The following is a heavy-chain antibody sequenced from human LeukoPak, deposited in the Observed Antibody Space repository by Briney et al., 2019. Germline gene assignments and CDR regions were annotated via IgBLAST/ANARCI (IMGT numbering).Heavy chain of an antibody. CDR3: ARDRGYGGIRPETYDI. V-gene: IGHV3-48*04. J-gene: IGHJ3*02. D-gene: IGHD4-23*01. CDR2: IRSSGSGT. CDR1: GFTFSSFS. Sequence: GGSLRLSCAASGFTFSSFSMNWVRQAPGKGLEWVSYIRSSGSGTDYTGFVKGRFTISRDNAKNSLYLQMNSPRAEDTAVYYCARDRGYGGIRPETYDIWGQGTVVTVSS.